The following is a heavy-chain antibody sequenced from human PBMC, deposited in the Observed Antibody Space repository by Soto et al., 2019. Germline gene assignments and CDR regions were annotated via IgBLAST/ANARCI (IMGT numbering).Heavy chain of an antibody. D-gene: IGHD3-16*01. CDR1: GYTLTSYS. CDR3: ARDLGGGPDY. V-gene: IGHV1-3*01. CDR2: INAGNGNT. Sequence: GSMKVSLQASGYTLTSYSIHLVRQAPGQRLEWMGWINAGNGNTKYSQKFQGRVTITRDTSASTAYMELSSLRSEDTAVYYCARDLGGGPDYWGQGTLVTGS. J-gene: IGHJ4*02.